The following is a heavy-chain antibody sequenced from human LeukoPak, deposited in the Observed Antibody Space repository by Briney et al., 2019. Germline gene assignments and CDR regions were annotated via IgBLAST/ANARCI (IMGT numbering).Heavy chain of an antibody. Sequence: SETLSLTCGVSGGAISSTNWWSWVRQPPGQGLEGIGEIALSGVTNYNPSLKSRVTMSLDRSKNHLSLTLTSVTAADTAVYYCSRESGAFSPFGYWGQGTLVTVCS. V-gene: IGHV4-4*02. CDR3: SRESGAFSPFGY. CDR1: GGAISSTNW. CDR2: IALSGVT. D-gene: IGHD1-26*01. J-gene: IGHJ4*02.